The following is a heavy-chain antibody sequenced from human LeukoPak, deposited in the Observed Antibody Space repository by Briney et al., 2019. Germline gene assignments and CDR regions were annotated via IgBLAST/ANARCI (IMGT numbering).Heavy chain of an antibody. J-gene: IGHJ4*02. D-gene: IGHD4-17*01. Sequence: SETLSLTCTVSGGSISSYYWSWIRQPPGKGLEWIGYISYSGTTNYNPSLKSRVTISVDTSKNQFSLKLSSVTAADTAVYYCARDRAADYGDYYFDYWGQGTLVTVSS. CDR2: ISYSGTT. CDR1: GGSISSYY. V-gene: IGHV4-59*01. CDR3: ARDRAADYGDYYFDY.